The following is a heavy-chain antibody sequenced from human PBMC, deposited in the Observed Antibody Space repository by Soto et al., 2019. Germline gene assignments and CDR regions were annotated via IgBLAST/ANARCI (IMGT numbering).Heavy chain of an antibody. CDR1: GGSISSYY. J-gene: IGHJ5*02. V-gene: IGHV4-59*01. CDR3: ARGLTYYDFWSGSWFDP. D-gene: IGHD3-3*01. CDR2: IYYSGST. Sequence: SETLSLTCTVSGGSISSYYWSWIRQPPGKGLEWIGYIYYSGSTNYNPSLKSRVTISVDTSKNQFSLKLSSVTAADTAVYYCARGLTYYDFWSGSWFDPWGQGTLVTVSS.